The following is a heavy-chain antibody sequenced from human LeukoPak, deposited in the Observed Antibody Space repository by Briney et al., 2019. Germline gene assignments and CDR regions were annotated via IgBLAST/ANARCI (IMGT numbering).Heavy chain of an antibody. D-gene: IGHD5-24*01. CDR2: INHSGST. CDR1: GGSFSGYY. J-gene: IGHJ4*02. V-gene: IGHV4-34*01. Sequence: SETLSLTCAVYGGSFSGYYWSWIRQPPGKGLEWIGEINHSGSTNYNPSLKSRVTISVDTSKNQFPLKLSSVTAADTAVYYCARAGEMATIYFDYWGQGTLVTVSS. CDR3: ARAGEMATIYFDY.